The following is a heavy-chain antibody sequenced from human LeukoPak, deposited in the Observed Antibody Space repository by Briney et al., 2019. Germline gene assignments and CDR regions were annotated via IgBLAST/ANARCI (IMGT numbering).Heavy chain of an antibody. D-gene: IGHD3-10*02. J-gene: IGHJ4*02. CDR3: ARYVGKGTQSYYFDY. CDR2: FYQSGST. Sequence: SQTLSLTCAVSGGSISSGGYSGSWIRQPPGKGLEGMGYFYQSGSTYYNPSLKSRVTISVDRSKNQFSLNLNSVTAADTAVYYCARYVGKGTQSYYFDYWGQGTLVTVSS. V-gene: IGHV4-30-2*01. CDR1: GGSISSGGYS.